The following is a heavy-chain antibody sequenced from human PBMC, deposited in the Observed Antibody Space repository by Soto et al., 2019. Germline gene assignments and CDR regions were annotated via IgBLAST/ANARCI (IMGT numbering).Heavy chain of an antibody. CDR3: ARVGGCNYLNDC. V-gene: IGHV4-34*01. CDR2: ISHSGST. CDR1: GGSFSDHY. J-gene: IGHJ1*01. D-gene: IGHD1-1*01. Sequence: QEQLQQWGAGLLKPSETLSLTCAVYGGSFSDHYWSWIRQPPGKGLEWIGEISHSGSTNYNPSHKCRVPVSVDTSKNQFSLKLSSVSAADTAVYYCARVGGCNYLNDCWGQGTLVTVSS.